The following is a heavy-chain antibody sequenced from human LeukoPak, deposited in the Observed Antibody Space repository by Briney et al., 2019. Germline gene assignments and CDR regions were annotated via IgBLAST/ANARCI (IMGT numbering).Heavy chain of an antibody. D-gene: IGHD3-22*01. Sequence: SETLSLTCTVSGGSISSYYWSWIRQPPGKGLEWIGYIYYSGSTNYNPSLKSRVTISVDTSKNQFSLKLSSVTAADTAVYYCARALPHDSSGYYKTNDAFDIWGQGTMVTVSS. CDR1: GGSISSYY. V-gene: IGHV4-59*01. CDR3: ARALPHDSSGYYKTNDAFDI. J-gene: IGHJ3*02. CDR2: IYYSGST.